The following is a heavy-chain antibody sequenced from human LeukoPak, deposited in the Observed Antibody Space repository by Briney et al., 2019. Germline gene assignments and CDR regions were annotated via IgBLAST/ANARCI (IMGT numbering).Heavy chain of an antibody. J-gene: IGHJ4*02. V-gene: IGHV3-30*02. CDR1: GFTFSRYG. Sequence: GGSLRLSCAASGFTFSRYGMHWVRQPPGWGLEWVAFIRYDGRNKHYADSVKGRFTISRDNSKHTLFLQMNSVRAEDTALYYCARYGNAFDYWGQGTLVTISS. CDR2: IRYDGRNK. CDR3: ARYGNAFDY. D-gene: IGHD2-15*01.